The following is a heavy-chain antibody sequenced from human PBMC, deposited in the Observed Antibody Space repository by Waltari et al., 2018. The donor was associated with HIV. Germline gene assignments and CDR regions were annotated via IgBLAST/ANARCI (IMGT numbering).Heavy chain of an antibody. CDR3: ARGRGSYSLDY. Sequence: QDQLVQSGAEAKKPGASVKASCKASGYTLTNYVIYWVRQAPGQRLEWMGWSNAGNGDTKYSQEFQGRVTITRDTSASTAYMELSSLRSEDMAVYYCARGRGSYSLDYWGQGTLVTVSS. J-gene: IGHJ4*02. CDR1: GYTLTNYV. V-gene: IGHV1-3*02. D-gene: IGHD1-26*01. CDR2: SNAGNGDT.